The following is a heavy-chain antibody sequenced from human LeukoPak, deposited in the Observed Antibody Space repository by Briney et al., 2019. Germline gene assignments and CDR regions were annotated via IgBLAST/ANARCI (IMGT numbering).Heavy chain of an antibody. V-gene: IGHV3-30*03. CDR1: GFTFSSYG. D-gene: IGHD1-26*01. CDR2: ISYDGSNK. Sequence: PGGSLRLSCAASGFTFSSYGMHWVRQAPGKGLEWVAVISYDGSNKYYADSVKGRFTISRDNSKNTLYLQMNSLRAEDTAVYYCVRDSGSSYGYYFLHWGQGTLVTVSS. CDR3: VRDSGSSYGYYFLH. J-gene: IGHJ1*01.